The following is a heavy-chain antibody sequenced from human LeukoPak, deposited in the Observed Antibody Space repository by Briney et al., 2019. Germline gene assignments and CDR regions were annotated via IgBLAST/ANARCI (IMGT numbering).Heavy chain of an antibody. CDR3: ARVERLKWFGELLRRNYYYYYMDV. D-gene: IGHD3-10*01. Sequence: SVKVSCKASRGTFSSYAISWVRLAPGQGLEWMGGIIPIFGTANYAQKFQGRVTITADKSTSTAYMELSSLKSEDTAVYYCARVERLKWFGELLRRNYYYYYMDVWGKGTTVTISS. CDR2: IIPIFGTA. V-gene: IGHV1-69*06. CDR1: RGTFSSYA. J-gene: IGHJ6*03.